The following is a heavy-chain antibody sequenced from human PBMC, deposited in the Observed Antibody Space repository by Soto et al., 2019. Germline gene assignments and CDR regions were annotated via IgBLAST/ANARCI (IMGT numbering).Heavy chain of an antibody. CDR3: ARDPKTSGGQHWAFNYFDS. D-gene: IGHD7-27*01. CDR2: ISYDGSNK. Sequence: PGGSLRLSCAASGFTLSRKGMHWVRQAPGKGLEWVAVISYDGSNKYYGDSVKGRFTISRDNSKNTVYLQMNSLRAEDTAVYYCARDPKTSGGQHWAFNYFDSWGQGTLVTVSS. J-gene: IGHJ4*02. CDR1: GFTLSRKG. V-gene: IGHV3-30*03.